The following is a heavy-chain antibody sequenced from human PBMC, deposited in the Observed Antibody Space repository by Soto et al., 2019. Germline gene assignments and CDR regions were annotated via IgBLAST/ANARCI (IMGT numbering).Heavy chain of an antibody. CDR3: VRERSGHSYADS. Sequence: GGSLRLSCAASGFTFSNYAMSWLRQPPGKGLEWVSAISGGGDRTYYADSVKGRFTISRDNFKNTPYLHMNSLRAEDSAVYYCVRERSGHSYADSWGQGTLVTVSS. V-gene: IGHV3-23*01. J-gene: IGHJ4*02. CDR2: ISGGGDRT. CDR1: GFTFSNYA. D-gene: IGHD5-18*01.